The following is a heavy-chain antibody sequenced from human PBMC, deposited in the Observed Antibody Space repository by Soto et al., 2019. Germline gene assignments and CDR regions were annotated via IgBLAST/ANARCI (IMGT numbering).Heavy chain of an antibody. CDR3: AGSVGAAAGTFPQLPPDY. J-gene: IGHJ4*02. CDR2: INPNSGGT. V-gene: IGHV1-2*04. D-gene: IGHD6-13*01. Sequence: ASVKVSCKASGYTFTGYYMHWVRQAPGQGLEWMGWINPNSGGTNYAQKFQGWVTMTRDTSISTAYMELSRLRSDDTAVYYCAGSVGAAAGTFPQLPPDYWGQGTLVTVSS. CDR1: GYTFTGYY.